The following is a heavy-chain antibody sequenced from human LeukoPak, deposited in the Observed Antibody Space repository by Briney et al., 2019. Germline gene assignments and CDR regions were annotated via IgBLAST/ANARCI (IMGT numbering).Heavy chain of an antibody. CDR1: GFIFDDYT. CDR3: ARSGYSSGWYLDY. CDR2: IYHSGST. V-gene: IGHV4-30-2*01. J-gene: IGHJ4*02. Sequence: LRLSCAASGFIFDDYTMHWVRQPPGKGLEWIGYIYHSGSTYYNPSLKSRVTISVDRSKNQFSLKLSSVTAADTAVYYCARSGYSSGWYLDYWGQGTLVTVSS. D-gene: IGHD6-19*01.